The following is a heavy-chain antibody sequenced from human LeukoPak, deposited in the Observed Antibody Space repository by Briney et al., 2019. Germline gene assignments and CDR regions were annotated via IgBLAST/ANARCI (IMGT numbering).Heavy chain of an antibody. CDR1: GGSVSSGNYY. CDR3: AREGSTTDDVWFDP. J-gene: IGHJ5*02. D-gene: IGHD4-17*01. Sequence: PSETLSLTCSVSGGSVSSGNYYWSWIRQPPGRGLEWIAYIFYTGSTNYNPSLKSRVTMSVDTSKNQFSLNLNSVTAADTAVYYCAREGSTTDDVWFDPWGQGTLVTVSS. V-gene: IGHV4-61*01. CDR2: IFYTGST.